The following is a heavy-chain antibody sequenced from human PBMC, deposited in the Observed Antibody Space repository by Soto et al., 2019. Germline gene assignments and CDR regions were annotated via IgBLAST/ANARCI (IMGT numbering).Heavy chain of an antibody. J-gene: IGHJ4*02. CDR1: AFTFSSYA. D-gene: IGHD3-10*01. CDR3: ARETDPGSYFDY. CDR2: ISYDGSNK. Sequence: GWSLRLSCPASAFTFSSYAMHWVRQAPGKGLEWVAVISYDGSNKYYADSVKGRFTISRDNSKNTLYLQMNSLRAEDTAVYYCARETDPGSYFDYWGQGTPVTVSS. V-gene: IGHV3-30-3*01.